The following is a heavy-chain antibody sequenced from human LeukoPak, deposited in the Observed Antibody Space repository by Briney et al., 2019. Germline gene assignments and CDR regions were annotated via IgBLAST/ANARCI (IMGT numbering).Heavy chain of an antibody. Sequence: PGGSLRLSCTASGFTFSSYGMHWVRQAPGKGLEWVAVIWYDGSNKYYADSVKGRFTISRDNSKNTLYLQMNSLRPEDTAVYYCARDSPSSGSYYGDYWGQGTLVTVSS. D-gene: IGHD1-26*01. CDR3: ARDSPSSGSYYGDY. V-gene: IGHV3-30*19. J-gene: IGHJ4*02. CDR2: IWYDGSNK. CDR1: GFTFSSYG.